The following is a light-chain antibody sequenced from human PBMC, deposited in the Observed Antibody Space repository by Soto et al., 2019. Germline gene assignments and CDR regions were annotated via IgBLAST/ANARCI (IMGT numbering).Light chain of an antibody. CDR1: QTISSW. CDR3: LHDYSYPRT. CDR2: TAS. V-gene: IGKV1-5*01. J-gene: IGKJ1*01. Sequence: DVQMTQSPSTLSGSVGDRVTITFRASQTISSWLAWYQQKPGKAPKLLIYTASTLQSGVPSRFSGSGSGADFTLTIRSLQPEDSATYYCLHDYSYPRTFGQGSKADVK.